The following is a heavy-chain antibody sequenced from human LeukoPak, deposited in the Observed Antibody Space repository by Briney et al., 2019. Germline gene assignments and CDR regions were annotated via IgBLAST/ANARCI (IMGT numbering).Heavy chain of an antibody. Sequence: GASVKVSCKASGYTFTGYYTHWVRQAPGQGLEWMGWINPNSGGTNYAQKFQGRVTMTRDTSISTAYMELSRLRSDDTAVYYCARGLVPAAWYYFDYWGQGTLVTVSS. CDR3: ARGLVPAAWYYFDY. J-gene: IGHJ4*02. D-gene: IGHD2-2*01. CDR2: INPNSGGT. CDR1: GYTFTGYY. V-gene: IGHV1-2*02.